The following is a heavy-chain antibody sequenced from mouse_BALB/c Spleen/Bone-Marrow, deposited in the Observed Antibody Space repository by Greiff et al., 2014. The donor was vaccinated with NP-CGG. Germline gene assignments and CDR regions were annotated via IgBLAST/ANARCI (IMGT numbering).Heavy chain of an antibody. CDR3: ARWLGLLYYIMDY. V-gene: IGHV1-83*01. J-gene: IGHJ4*01. D-gene: IGHD3-1*01. CDR1: GYTFTDYV. Sequence: VQLQESGPELVKPGASVKMSCKASGYTFTDYVITWVKQRTGQGLEWIGEIYLGSGSTYYNEKFKGKAALTADKSSNTAYMQLSSLTSEDSAVYFCARWLGLLYYIMDYWGQGTSVTVSS. CDR2: IYLGSGST.